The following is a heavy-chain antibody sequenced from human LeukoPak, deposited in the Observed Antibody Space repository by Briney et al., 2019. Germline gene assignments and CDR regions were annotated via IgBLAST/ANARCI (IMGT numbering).Heavy chain of an antibody. CDR3: AKGPVSGSRSPLDY. J-gene: IGHJ4*02. CDR2: ISYDGSNK. D-gene: IGHD1-26*01. V-gene: IGHV3-30*18. CDR1: GFTFFSYG. Sequence: AKSLRFSCAASGFTFFSYGMHGVRQGPGKGLEWVAGISYDGSNKYYVDSVKGRFTISRDNSKNTLYLEMISLRIEDTAVYYCAKGPVSGSRSPLDYWGQGTLVTVSS.